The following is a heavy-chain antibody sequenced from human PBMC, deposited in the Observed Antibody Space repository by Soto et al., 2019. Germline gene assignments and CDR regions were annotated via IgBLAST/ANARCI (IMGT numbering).Heavy chain of an antibody. V-gene: IGHV1-58*02. CDR3: ARQHNDLWTDSPDFDY. D-gene: IGHD3-9*01. CDR1: GFTFSNSA. Sequence: QVQLAQSGPEVTKPGTSMKLSCKTSGFTFSNSAMQWVRQARGQRPEWMGWISAFNHKANYAPNIQDRVTMTIDTSTNTAHMEMRSLRPDDTAVYYCARQHNDLWTDSPDFDYWGQGTLVTVSA. CDR2: ISAFNHKA. J-gene: IGHJ4*02.